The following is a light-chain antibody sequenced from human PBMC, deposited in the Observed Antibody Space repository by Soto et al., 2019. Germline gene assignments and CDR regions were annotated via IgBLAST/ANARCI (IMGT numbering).Light chain of an antibody. V-gene: IGKV1-33*01. Sequence: DIQMTQSPSSLSASVGDRVTITCQASQDISDYLNWYQQKPGKAPKLLIYDASNLETGVPSRFSGSGSGTDFTFTISSLQPEDFATYYCQQHDDLPTFGQGTKVEIK. J-gene: IGKJ1*01. CDR1: QDISDY. CDR2: DAS. CDR3: QQHDDLPT.